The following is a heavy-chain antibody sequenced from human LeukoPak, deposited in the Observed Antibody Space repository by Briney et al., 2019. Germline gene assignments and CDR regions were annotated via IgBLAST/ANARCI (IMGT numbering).Heavy chain of an antibody. CDR3: AKGTERYREVSSFDY. Sequence: PGGSLRLSCAASGFSLYSYAVNWVRQAPGKGLEWVSAITGSGTYTYYADFVKGRFTISRDNSKDTLYLQMNSLRAEDTAAYYCAKGTERYREVSSFDYWGQGTLVAVSS. CDR1: GFSLYSYA. D-gene: IGHD3-10*01. J-gene: IGHJ4*02. V-gene: IGHV3-23*01. CDR2: ITGSGTYT.